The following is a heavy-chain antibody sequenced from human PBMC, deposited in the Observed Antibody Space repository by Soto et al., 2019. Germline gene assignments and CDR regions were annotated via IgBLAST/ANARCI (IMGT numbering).Heavy chain of an antibody. D-gene: IGHD3-22*01. CDR3: ARVLRARAYLYDGSSYSRQNWFDP. CDR1: GGSFSDFS. V-gene: IGHV4-34*01. CDR2: INPGAIT. J-gene: IGHJ5*02. Sequence: SETLSLTCAVYGGSFSDFSWSWIRQSPGKGLDWIGAINPGAITYYNPSLKTRVTMSLDTANNQFSLKLHSAIAADTAVYYCARVLRARAYLYDGSSYSRQNWFDPWGQGTLVTVSS.